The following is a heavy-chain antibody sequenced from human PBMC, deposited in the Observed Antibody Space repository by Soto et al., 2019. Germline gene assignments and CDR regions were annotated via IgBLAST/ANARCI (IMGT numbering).Heavy chain of an antibody. J-gene: IGHJ5*02. CDR2: IFSNDEK. CDR1: GFSLSNAGLG. D-gene: IGHD6-13*01. Sequence: QVTVKESGHVLVKPTETLTLTCTVSGFSLSNAGLGVSWIRQPPGKALEWLGHIFSNDEKSYSTSLKSRLTISKDTSKSQVVLTMTNMDPVDTATYYCASTYSTSWYWFDPWGQGTLVSVSS. V-gene: IGHV2-26*04. CDR3: ASTYSTSWYWFDP.